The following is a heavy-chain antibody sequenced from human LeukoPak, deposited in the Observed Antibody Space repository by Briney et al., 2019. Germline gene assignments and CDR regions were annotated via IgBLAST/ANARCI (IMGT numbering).Heavy chain of an antibody. V-gene: IGHV3-23*01. CDR2: IGSGGST. Sequence: GGSPRLSCAASGFTFSSYAMNWVRQAPGKGLEWVSAIGSGGSTFYADSVKGRFTISRDNSKNTLYLQMNSLRAEDTAVYYCANPPTDIVVVPAAISWGQGTLVTVSS. CDR3: ANPPTDIVVVPAAIS. J-gene: IGHJ4*02. D-gene: IGHD2-2*02. CDR1: GFTFSSYA.